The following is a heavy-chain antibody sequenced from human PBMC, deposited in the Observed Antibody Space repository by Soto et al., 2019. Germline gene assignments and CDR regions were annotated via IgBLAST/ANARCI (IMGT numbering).Heavy chain of an antibody. Sequence: ASVKVSCKVSGYTLTELSMHWVRQAPGKGLEWMGGFDPEDGETIYAQKFQGRVTMTEDTSTDTAYMELSSLRSEDTAVYYCATVGITMVRGVIQWYYGMDVWGQGTTVTVYS. CDR3: ATVGITMVRGVIQWYYGMDV. J-gene: IGHJ6*02. CDR2: FDPEDGET. D-gene: IGHD3-10*01. V-gene: IGHV1-24*01. CDR1: GYTLTELS.